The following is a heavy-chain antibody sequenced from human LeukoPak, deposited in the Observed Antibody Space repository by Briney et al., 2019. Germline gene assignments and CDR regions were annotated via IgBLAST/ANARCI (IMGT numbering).Heavy chain of an antibody. J-gene: IGHJ1*01. CDR1: GFTFSSYA. CDR3: ARGLAAAHCFQY. D-gene: IGHD6-13*01. CDR2: ISGSGGST. V-gene: IGHV3-23*01. Sequence: GGSLRLSCAASGFTFSSYAMSWVRQAPGKGLEWVSAISGSGGSTYYADSVKGRFTISRDNSKNTLYLQMNSLRAEDTAVYYCARGLAAAHCFQYWGQGTLVTVSS.